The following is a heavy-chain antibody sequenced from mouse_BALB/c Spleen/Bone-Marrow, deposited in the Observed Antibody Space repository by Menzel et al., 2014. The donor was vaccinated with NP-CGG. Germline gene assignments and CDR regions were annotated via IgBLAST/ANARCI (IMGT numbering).Heavy chain of an antibody. CDR2: IDPSDSYT. Sequence: QVQLKQSGAELVKPGASVKLSCKASGYTFTSYWMHWVKQRPGQGLESIGEIDPSDSYTNYNQKFKGKATLTVDKSSSTAYMQLSSLTSEDSAVYYCAITTVVATGDYWGQGTTLTVSS. D-gene: IGHD1-1*01. J-gene: IGHJ2*01. CDR1: GYTFTSYW. V-gene: IGHV1-69*02. CDR3: AITTVVATGDY.